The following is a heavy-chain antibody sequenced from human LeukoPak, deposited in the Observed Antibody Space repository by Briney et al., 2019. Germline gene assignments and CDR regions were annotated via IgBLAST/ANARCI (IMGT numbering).Heavy chain of an antibody. CDR1: GFTFRNYA. Sequence: GGSLILSWAASGFTFRNYAITWVRQPARKVLEWVSILSGGGGTTYYADSVKGRFTISRDNLTKTLYLQMNSLRAEDTAVYYCAKVSSSGYSYGMHVWGQGTTVTVSS. CDR2: LSGGGGTT. J-gene: IGHJ6*02. D-gene: IGHD6-13*01. V-gene: IGHV3-23*01. CDR3: AKVSSSGYSYGMHV.